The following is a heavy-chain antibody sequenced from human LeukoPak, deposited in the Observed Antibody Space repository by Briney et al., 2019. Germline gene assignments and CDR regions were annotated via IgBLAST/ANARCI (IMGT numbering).Heavy chain of an antibody. V-gene: IGHV3-23*01. CDR3: AKCQIVVPAASGDY. CDR2: ISGSGGST. CDR1: GFIFSDYW. J-gene: IGHJ4*02. Sequence: GGSLRLSCAASGFIFSDYWMNWVRQVPGKGLEWVSAISGSGGSTYYADSVKGRFTISRDNSKNTLYLQMNSLRAEDTAVYYCAKCQIVVPAASGDYWGQGTLVTVSS. D-gene: IGHD2-2*01.